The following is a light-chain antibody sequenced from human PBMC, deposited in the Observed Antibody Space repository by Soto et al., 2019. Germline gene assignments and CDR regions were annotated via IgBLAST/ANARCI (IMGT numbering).Light chain of an antibody. CDR2: DAS. CDR3: QQRSNWPT. Sequence: IVLTQSPATLSLSPGERATLSCRASQSVSSYLAWYQQKPGQAPRLLIYDASNRATGIPARFSGSGSGTDFTLTISSLEPEDFAVYYCQQRSNWPTFGQGTKVDI. V-gene: IGKV3-11*01. J-gene: IGKJ1*01. CDR1: QSVSSY.